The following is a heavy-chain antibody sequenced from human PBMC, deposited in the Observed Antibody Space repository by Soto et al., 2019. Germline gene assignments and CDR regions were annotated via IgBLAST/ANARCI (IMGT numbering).Heavy chain of an antibody. D-gene: IGHD6-13*01. CDR1: GGTFSSYA. J-gene: IGHJ5*02. CDR2: IIPIFGTA. Sequence: GASVKVSCKASGGTFSSYAISWVRQAPGQGLEWMGGIIPIFGTANYAQKFQGRVTITADESTSTAYMELSSLRSEDTAVYYCSIAAAYWFDPWGQGTLVTVSS. CDR3: SIAAAYWFDP. V-gene: IGHV1-69*13.